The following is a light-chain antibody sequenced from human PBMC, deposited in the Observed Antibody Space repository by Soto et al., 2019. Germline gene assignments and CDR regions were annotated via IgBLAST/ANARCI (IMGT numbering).Light chain of an antibody. J-gene: IGKJ2*01. CDR1: QRVSSTY. Sequence: EIVLTQSPGTLSLSPGESATLSCRASQRVSSTYLAWYQQTPGPAPRLLIYGASSRATGIPDRFSGSGSGTDFTLTISRLEPEDFAVYYCQQYGSWSYTFGQGTKLEIK. CDR3: QQYGSWSYT. V-gene: IGKV3-20*01. CDR2: GAS.